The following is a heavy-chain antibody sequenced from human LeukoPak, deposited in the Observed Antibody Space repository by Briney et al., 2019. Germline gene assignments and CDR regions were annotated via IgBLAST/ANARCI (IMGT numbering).Heavy chain of an antibody. J-gene: IGHJ6*02. CDR1: GFIFSSYS. CDR3: AKAASSSWPSYYYGMDV. Sequence: GGSLRLSCAASGFIFSSYSMSWVRQAPGMGLEWVSVITGSGGNTYYTDSVKGRFTISKDNSKNTVYLQMSSLRVDDTAVYYCAKAASSSWPSYYYGMDVWGQGTTVTVSS. D-gene: IGHD6-13*01. CDR2: ITGSGGNT. V-gene: IGHV3-23*01.